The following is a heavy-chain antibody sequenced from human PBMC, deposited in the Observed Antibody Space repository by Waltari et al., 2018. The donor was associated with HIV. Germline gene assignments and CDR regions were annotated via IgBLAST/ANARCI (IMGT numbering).Heavy chain of an antibody. Sequence: QVKLVQSGAEVKKPGSSVKVSCKASGGPFNTSAITWVRQAPGQGLEWMGGIIPVFGTTNYAQKFQGRLTIIADESTSTGYMELSSLRSEDTAVYYCARMATVVDWYFDLWGRGTLVTVSS. CDR3: ARMATVVDWYFDL. CDR1: GGPFNTSA. J-gene: IGHJ2*01. CDR2: IIPVFGTT. D-gene: IGHD2-15*01. V-gene: IGHV1-69*01.